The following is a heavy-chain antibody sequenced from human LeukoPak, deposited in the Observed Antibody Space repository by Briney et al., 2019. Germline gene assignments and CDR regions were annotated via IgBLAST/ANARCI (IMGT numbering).Heavy chain of an antibody. V-gene: IGHV2-70*01. CDR2: IDWDDDQ. D-gene: IGHD6-19*01. CDR3: ARTRYSSGWPEYFQD. Sequence: SGPTLVNPTQTLTLTCTFSGFSLSTSGMCVSWNRQPPGKALERLALIDWDDDQYYSTSLKTRLTISRDTSKNQVVLTMTNVDPVDTATYYCARTRYSSGWPEYFQDWGQGTLVTVSS. J-gene: IGHJ1*01. CDR1: GFSLSTSGMC.